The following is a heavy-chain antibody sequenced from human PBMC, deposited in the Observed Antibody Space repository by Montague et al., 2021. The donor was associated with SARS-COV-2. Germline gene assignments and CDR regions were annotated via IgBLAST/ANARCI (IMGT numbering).Heavy chain of an antibody. J-gene: IGHJ4*02. V-gene: IGHV4-38-2*02. CDR1: GYSISSGYY. CDR3: ARSQDCSTTSCHFDY. D-gene: IGHD2-2*01. CDR2: IYHSGGT. Sequence: SETLSLTCTVSGYSISSGYYWGWIRQPPGKGLEWIGSIYHSGGTYYNPSLKSRVTISVDTSKNQFSLKLSSVTAADTAVYYCARSQDCSTTSCHFDYWGQGTLVTASS.